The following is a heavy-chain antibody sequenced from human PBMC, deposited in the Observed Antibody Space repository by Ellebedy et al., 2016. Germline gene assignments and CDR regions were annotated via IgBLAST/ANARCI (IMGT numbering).Heavy chain of an antibody. D-gene: IGHD3-10*01. J-gene: IGHJ4*02. V-gene: IGHV4-34*01. Sequence: SETLSLXCTVSGGSISSYYWSWIRQPPGKGLEWIGEINHSGSTNYNPSLKSRVTISVDTSKNQFSLKLSSVTAADTAVYYCARGVHGSGIDYWGQGTLVTVSS. CDR3: ARGVHGSGIDY. CDR2: INHSGST. CDR1: GGSISSYY.